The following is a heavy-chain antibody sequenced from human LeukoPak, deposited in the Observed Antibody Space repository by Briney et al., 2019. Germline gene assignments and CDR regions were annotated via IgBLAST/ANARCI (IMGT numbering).Heavy chain of an antibody. V-gene: IGHV5-51*01. D-gene: IGHD4-23*01. J-gene: IGHJ3*02. Sequence: GESLKISCKGSGYTFTNYWIGWVRQMPGKGLEFMGIIYPGDSDTRYSPSFQGQVTISVDKSINTAYLQWSSLKASDSAMYYCAKTGRYGGKSSGDAFDIWGQGTMVTVSS. CDR3: AKTGRYGGKSSGDAFDI. CDR1: GYTFTNYW. CDR2: IYPGDSDT.